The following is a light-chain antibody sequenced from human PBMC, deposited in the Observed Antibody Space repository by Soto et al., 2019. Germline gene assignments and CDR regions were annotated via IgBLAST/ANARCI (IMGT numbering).Light chain of an antibody. Sequence: EIAFTQPPGTLSLSPGERATLPCRASQSVSDTYLAWYQQKPGQATSLLIYGACNRATGIPDRFSGSGCGTDLNLTISRLEPEDSAVYYRQQYGRSGTFGQGTKVDI. V-gene: IGKV3-20*01. CDR1: QSVSDTY. J-gene: IGKJ1*01. CDR2: GAC. CDR3: QQYGRSGT.